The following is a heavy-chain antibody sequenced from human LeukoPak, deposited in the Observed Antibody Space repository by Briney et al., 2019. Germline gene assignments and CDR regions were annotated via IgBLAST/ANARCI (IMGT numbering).Heavy chain of an antibody. CDR1: GFIFSSYW. J-gene: IGHJ4*02. D-gene: IGHD3-22*01. CDR2: IKQDGSEK. CDR3: ARERPDSSGYYYYDY. Sequence: GGSLRLSCAASGFIFSSYWMSWVRQAPGKGLEWVANIKQDGSEKYYVDSVKGRFTISRDNAKNSLYLQMNSLRAEDTAVYYCARERPDSSGYYYYDYWGQGTLVTVSS. V-gene: IGHV3-7*01.